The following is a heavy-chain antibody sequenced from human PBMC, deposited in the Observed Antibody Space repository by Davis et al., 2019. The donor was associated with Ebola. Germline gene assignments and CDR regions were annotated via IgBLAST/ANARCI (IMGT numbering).Heavy chain of an antibody. V-gene: IGHV1-2*02. CDR1: GYSFTGYY. CDR2: INPNSGGT. CDR3: ARDRMRGNYGMDV. J-gene: IGHJ6*02. Sequence: ASVKVSCKTSGYSFTGYYIHWVRQAPGQVLEWMGWINPNSGGTIYAQKFQGRVTMTRDTSTAYMELGMLRFDDTAVYYCARDRMRGNYGMDVWGQGTTVTVSS. D-gene: IGHD1-14*01.